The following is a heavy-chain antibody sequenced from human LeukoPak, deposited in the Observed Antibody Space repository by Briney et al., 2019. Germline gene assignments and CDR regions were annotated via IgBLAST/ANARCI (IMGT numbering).Heavy chain of an antibody. D-gene: IGHD3-10*01. V-gene: IGHV4-59*01. CDR2: IYYSGST. Sequence: PSETLSLTCTVSGGSISSYYWSWIRQPPGKGLEWIGYIYYSGSTNYNPSLKSRVTISVDTSKNQFSLKLSSVTAADTAVYYCARGRITMVRGVKLYYFDYWGQGTLVTVSS. CDR1: GGSISSYY. J-gene: IGHJ4*02. CDR3: ARGRITMVRGVKLYYFDY.